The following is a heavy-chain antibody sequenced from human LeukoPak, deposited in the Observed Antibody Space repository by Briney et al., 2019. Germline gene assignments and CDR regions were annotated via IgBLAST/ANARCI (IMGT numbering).Heavy chain of an antibody. Sequence: PGGSLRLSCAASGFTFSSYAMSWVRQAPGKGLEWVSAISGSGGSTYYADSVKGRFTISRDNSKNTLNLQMNSLRAEDTAVYYCARDGEDGTGGYVWERYFDYWGQGTLVTVSS. CDR1: GFTFSSYA. D-gene: IGHD5-12*01. J-gene: IGHJ4*02. V-gene: IGHV3-23*01. CDR3: ARDGEDGTGGYVWERYFDY. CDR2: ISGSGGST.